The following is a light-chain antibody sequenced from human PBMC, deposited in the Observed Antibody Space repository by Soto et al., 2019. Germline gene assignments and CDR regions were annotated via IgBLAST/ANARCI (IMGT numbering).Light chain of an antibody. V-gene: IGLV2-14*03. CDR1: SSDVGGSNY. J-gene: IGLJ2*01. CDR2: DVG. CDR3: SSFGGSSTR. Sequence: QSVLTQPASVSGSPGQSITISCTGTSSDVGGSNYVSWYQQHPGEAPKLMIYDVGYRPSGISNRFSGSKSGNTASLTISGLQAEDEADYFCSSFGGSSTRFGGGTKLTVL.